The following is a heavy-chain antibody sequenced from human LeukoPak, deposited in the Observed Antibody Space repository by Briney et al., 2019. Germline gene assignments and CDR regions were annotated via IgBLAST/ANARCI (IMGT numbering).Heavy chain of an antibody. CDR1: GFTFDDYA. CDR2: ISWNSGSI. V-gene: IGHV3-9*01. CDR3: AKDIGVAGWLFGPFLSSGMDV. D-gene: IGHD6-19*01. Sequence: GGSLRLSCAASGFTFDDYAMHWVRRAPGKGLEWVSGISWNSGSIGYADSVKGRFTISRDNAKNSLYLQMNSLRAEDTALYYCAKDIGVAGWLFGPFLSSGMDVWGQGTTVTVSS. J-gene: IGHJ6*02.